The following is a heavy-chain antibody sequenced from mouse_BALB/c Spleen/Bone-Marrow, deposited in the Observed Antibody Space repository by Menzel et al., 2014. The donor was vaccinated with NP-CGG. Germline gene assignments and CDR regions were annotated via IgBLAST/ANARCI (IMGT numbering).Heavy chain of an antibody. Sequence: VQLQQSGAELAKPGASGKMSCKASGYTFTSYWMHWVKQRPGQGLEWIGYINPSTGYTEYNQKFKGKATLTADKSSSTAYMQLSSLTSEDSAVYYCARSNYPAWFAYWGQGTLVTVSA. CDR1: GYTFTSYW. CDR2: INPSTGYT. J-gene: IGHJ3*01. V-gene: IGHV1-7*01. CDR3: ARSNYPAWFAY. D-gene: IGHD2-5*01.